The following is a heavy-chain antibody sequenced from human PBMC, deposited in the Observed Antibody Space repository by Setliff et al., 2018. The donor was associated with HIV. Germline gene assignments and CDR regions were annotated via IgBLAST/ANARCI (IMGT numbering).Heavy chain of an antibody. CDR3: ARHVTVYYYDSSGYYSGAFDI. J-gene: IGHJ3*02. Sequence: PSETLSLTCAVSGYSISSGYYWGWIRQPPGKGLGWIGSIYHSGSTYYNPSLKSRVTISVDTSKNQFSLKLSSVTAADTAVYYCARHVTVYYYDSSGYYSGAFDIWGQGTMVTVSS. D-gene: IGHD3-22*01. CDR2: IYHSGST. V-gene: IGHV4-38-2*01. CDR1: GYSISSGYY.